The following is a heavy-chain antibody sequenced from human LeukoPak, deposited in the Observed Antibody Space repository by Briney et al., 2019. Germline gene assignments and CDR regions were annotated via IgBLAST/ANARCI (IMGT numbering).Heavy chain of an antibody. CDR2: ISGSGGST. D-gene: IGHD3-10*01. V-gene: IGHV3-23*01. J-gene: IGHJ3*02. CDR3: AKDLVLLWFGEHAFDI. Sequence: PGGSLRLSCAASGFTFSSYAMSWVRQAPGKGLEWVSAISGSGGSTYYADSVKGRFTISRDNSKNTLYLQMNSLRAEDTAVYYCAKDLVLLWFGEHAFDIWGQGTMVTVSS. CDR1: GFTFSSYA.